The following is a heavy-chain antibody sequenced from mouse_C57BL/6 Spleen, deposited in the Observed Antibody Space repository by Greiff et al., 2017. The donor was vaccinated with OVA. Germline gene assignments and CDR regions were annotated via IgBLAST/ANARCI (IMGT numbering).Heavy chain of an antibody. CDR3: ARAGSMYYFDY. J-gene: IGHJ2*01. CDR2: INPSSGYT. Sequence: QVQLQQSGAELARPGASVKMSCKASGYTFTSYTMHWVKQRPGPGLEWIGYINPSSGYTKYNQKFKDKATLTADKASSTAYMQLSSLTSEDAAVYYCARAGSMYYFDYWGQGTTLTVSS. CDR1: GYTFTSYT. V-gene: IGHV1-4*01. D-gene: IGHD3-2*02.